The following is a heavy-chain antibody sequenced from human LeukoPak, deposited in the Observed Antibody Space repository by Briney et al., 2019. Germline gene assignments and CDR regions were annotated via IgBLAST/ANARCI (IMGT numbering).Heavy chain of an antibody. CDR2: ISSSGGST. D-gene: IGHD2-15*01. V-gene: IGHV3-23*01. CDR1: GFTFSSYA. CDR3: ARGFCSGGTCYSGDY. J-gene: IGHJ4*02. Sequence: PGGSLRLSCAASGFTFSSYAMSWVRQAPGKGLEWGSAISSSGGSTYYADSVRGRFTISRDNSKNTLYLQMNSLKPEDTAVYYCARGFCSGGTCYSGDYWGQGILVTVSS.